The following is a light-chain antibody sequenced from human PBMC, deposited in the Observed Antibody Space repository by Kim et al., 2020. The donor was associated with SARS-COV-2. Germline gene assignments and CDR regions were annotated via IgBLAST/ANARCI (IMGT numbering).Light chain of an antibody. CDR3: QSSDNNNPFI. Sequence: NFMLTQPHSVSESPGKTVTISCTRSSGSVGSNYVQWYQQRPGSAPSTVIYEDTQRPSGVPDRFSGSIDTSSNSASLTISGLTTEDEADYYCQSSDNNNPFIFGPGTKSPS. CDR1: SGSVGSNY. CDR2: EDT. J-gene: IGLJ1*01. V-gene: IGLV6-57*03.